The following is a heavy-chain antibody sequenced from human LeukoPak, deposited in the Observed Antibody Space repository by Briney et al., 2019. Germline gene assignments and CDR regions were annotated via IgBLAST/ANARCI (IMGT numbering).Heavy chain of an antibody. Sequence: GGSLRLSCAASGVTFDDYAMHWVRQAPGKGLEWVSLISWVGGSTYYADSVKGRFTISRDNSKNSLYKQMNSLRAEDTALYYCAKDTRRDGYKTVLDYWGQGTLVTVSS. CDR3: AKDTRRDGYKTVLDY. D-gene: IGHD5-24*01. CDR2: ISWVGGST. CDR1: GVTFDDYA. V-gene: IGHV3-43D*03. J-gene: IGHJ4*02.